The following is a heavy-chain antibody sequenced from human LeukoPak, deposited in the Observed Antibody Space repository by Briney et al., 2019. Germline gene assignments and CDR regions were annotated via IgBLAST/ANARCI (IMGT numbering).Heavy chain of an antibody. CDR2: IGPGGDI. CDR3: TRRFDS. J-gene: IGHJ4*02. Sequence: GGSLRLSCAASGFSFTAYSMNWVRQPPGRGLEWMSYIGPGGDIYYADSVTGRFTVSRDTAKNSLYLQMNGLRVEDTAVYYCTRRFDSWGQGTLVTVSS. V-gene: IGHV3-48*01. CDR1: GFSFTAYS.